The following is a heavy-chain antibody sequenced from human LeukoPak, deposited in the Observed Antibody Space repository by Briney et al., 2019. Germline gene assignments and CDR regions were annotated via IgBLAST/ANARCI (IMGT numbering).Heavy chain of an antibody. Sequence: GASVKVSCKASGGTFSSYAISWVRQAPGQGLEWMGGIIPIFGTANYAQKFQGRVTITADESTSTAYMELSSLRSEDTAEYYCARSDFWSGPDYYYMDVWGKGTTVTVSS. CDR1: GGTFSSYA. J-gene: IGHJ6*03. CDR2: IIPIFGTA. CDR3: ARSDFWSGPDYYYMDV. D-gene: IGHD3-3*01. V-gene: IGHV1-69*13.